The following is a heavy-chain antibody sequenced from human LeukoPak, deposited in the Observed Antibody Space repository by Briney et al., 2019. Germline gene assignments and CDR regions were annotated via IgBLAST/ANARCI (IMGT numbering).Heavy chain of an antibody. Sequence: QSGGSLRLSCAASGFTFSNNAMSWVRQAPGKGLEWVSVLTGDRGSTYYADFVKGRFTISRDNSKNTLYLQMNSLRAEDTAIYYCAKDAVAPGSGGDYFDYWGQGTLVTVSS. V-gene: IGHV3-23*01. J-gene: IGHJ4*02. CDR3: AKDAVAPGSGGDYFDY. CDR2: LTGDRGST. D-gene: IGHD3-10*01. CDR1: GFTFSNNA.